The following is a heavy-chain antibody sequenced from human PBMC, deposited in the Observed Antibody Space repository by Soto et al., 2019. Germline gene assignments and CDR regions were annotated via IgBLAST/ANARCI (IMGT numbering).Heavy chain of an antibody. Sequence: QVQLVQSGAEVKKPGSSVKVSCKASGGSFNSYTFSWVRQAPGQGPEWMGRIIPVLGVANYAQTFQGRVTITADKSTRTGYMDLNSLRSEDTAVYYSARGAVAAGGTLGSWGQGTLVTVSS. V-gene: IGHV1-69*02. CDR3: ARGAVAAGGTLGS. D-gene: IGHD6-13*01. J-gene: IGHJ4*02. CDR1: GGSFNSYT. CDR2: IIPVLGVA.